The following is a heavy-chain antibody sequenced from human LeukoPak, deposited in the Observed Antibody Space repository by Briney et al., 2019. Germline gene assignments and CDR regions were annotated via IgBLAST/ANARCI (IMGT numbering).Heavy chain of an antibody. CDR2: IIPIFGTA. CDR1: GGTFSSYA. J-gene: IGHJ4*02. D-gene: IGHD2-2*01. CDR3: ARGTLPLVPAAMGY. Sequence: ASVKVSCKASGGTFSSYAISWVRQAPGQELEWMGGIIPIFGTANYAQKFQGRVTITADESTSTAYMELSSLRSEDTAVYYCARGTLPLVPAAMGYWGQGTLVTVSS. V-gene: IGHV1-69*13.